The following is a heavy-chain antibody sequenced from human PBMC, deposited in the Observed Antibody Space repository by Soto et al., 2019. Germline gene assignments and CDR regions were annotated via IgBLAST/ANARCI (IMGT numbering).Heavy chain of an antibody. D-gene: IGHD6-19*01. CDR1: GFTFSSYA. CDR2: ISGSGGST. CDR3: AKGIAVAGIYYYYGMDV. V-gene: IGHV3-23*01. Sequence: EVQLLESGGGLVQPGGSLRLSCAASGFTFSSYAMSWVRQAPGKGLEWVSAISGSGGSTYYADSVKGRFTISRDNSKNTLYLQMNSLRAEDTAVYYCAKGIAVAGIYYYYGMDVWGQGTTVTVSS. J-gene: IGHJ6*02.